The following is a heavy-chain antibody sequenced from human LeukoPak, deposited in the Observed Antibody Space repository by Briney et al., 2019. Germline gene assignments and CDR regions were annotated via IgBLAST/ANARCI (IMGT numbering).Heavy chain of an antibody. V-gene: IGHV3-21*01. Sequence: PGGSLRLSCAACGFTFSSYSMNWVRQAPGKGLEWVSSISSSSSYIYYADSVKGRFTISRDNAKNSLYLQMNSLRAEDTAVYYCARDGYSYGPWYYYYMDVWGKGTTVTVSS. J-gene: IGHJ6*03. CDR1: GFTFSSYS. D-gene: IGHD5-18*01. CDR2: ISSSSSYI. CDR3: ARDGYSYGPWYYYYMDV.